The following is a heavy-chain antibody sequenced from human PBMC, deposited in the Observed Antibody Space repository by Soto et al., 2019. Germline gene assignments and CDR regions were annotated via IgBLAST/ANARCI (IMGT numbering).Heavy chain of an antibody. V-gene: IGHV4-59*02. CDR1: GGSVSSYY. Sequence: SETLSLTCTVSGGSVSSYYWSWIRQPPGKGLEWIGYIYYSGSTNYNPSLKSRVTISVDTSKNQFSLKLSSVTAADTAVYYCARDRYGDGYQYNWFDPWGQGTLVTVSS. J-gene: IGHJ5*02. CDR2: IYYSGST. D-gene: IGHD5-12*01. CDR3: ARDRYGDGYQYNWFDP.